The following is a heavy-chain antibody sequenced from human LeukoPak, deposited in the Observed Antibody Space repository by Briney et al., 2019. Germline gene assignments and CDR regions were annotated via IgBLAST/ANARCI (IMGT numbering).Heavy chain of an antibody. Sequence: GGSLRLSCAASGFTFSSYWMSWVRQAPGKGLEWVANINRNGSEKYYVDSVKGRFTISRDKTKNSLYLQMSSSTMEQTAVYFCARVVAAGTNRFDPWGQGTLVTVPS. CDR3: ARVVAAGTNRFDP. CDR2: INRNGSEK. CDR1: GFTFSSYW. V-gene: IGHV3-7*05. D-gene: IGHD6-13*01. J-gene: IGHJ5*02.